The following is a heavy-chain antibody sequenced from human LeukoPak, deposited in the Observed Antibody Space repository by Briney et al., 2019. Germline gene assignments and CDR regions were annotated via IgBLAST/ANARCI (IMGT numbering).Heavy chain of an antibody. Sequence: SETLSLTCTVSGGSISSGGNYWRWIRPHPGKGLEWIGYIYYSGSTYYNPSLKSRVTISVDTSKNQLSLKLTSVTAADTAVYYCARDPTGFGGIDSWGQGTLVTVSS. J-gene: IGHJ4*02. CDR3: ARDPTGFGGIDS. V-gene: IGHV4-31*03. CDR2: IYYSGST. CDR1: GGSISSGGNY. D-gene: IGHD3-10*01.